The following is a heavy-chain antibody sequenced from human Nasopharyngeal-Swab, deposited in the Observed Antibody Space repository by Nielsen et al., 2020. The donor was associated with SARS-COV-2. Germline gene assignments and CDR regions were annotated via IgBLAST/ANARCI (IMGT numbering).Heavy chain of an antibody. D-gene: IGHD4-11*01. CDR3: AITVTTFGFYGMDV. CDR1: GGSISSYY. J-gene: IGHJ6*02. V-gene: IGHV4-59*01. Sequence: SETLSLTCTVSGGSISSYYWSWVRQPPGKGLEWIGNIYYGGSTNYNPSFKSRVTISIDTSKNQFSLRLISVTAADTAVYYCAITVTTFGFYGMDVWGQGTTVTVSS. CDR2: IYYGGST.